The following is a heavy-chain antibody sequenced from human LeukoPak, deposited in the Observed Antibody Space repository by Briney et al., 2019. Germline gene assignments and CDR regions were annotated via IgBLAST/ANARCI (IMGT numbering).Heavy chain of an antibody. J-gene: IGHJ4*02. CDR2: IYTSGST. CDR3: ARDQWDYFDY. CDR1: GGSISSGSYY. Sequence: SETLSLTCTVSGGSISSGSYYWSWIRQPAGKGLEWIGRIYTSGSTNYNPSLKSRVTISVDTSKNQFSLKLSSVTAADTAVYYCARDQWDYFDYWGQGTLVTVSS. D-gene: IGHD2-8*01. V-gene: IGHV4-61*02.